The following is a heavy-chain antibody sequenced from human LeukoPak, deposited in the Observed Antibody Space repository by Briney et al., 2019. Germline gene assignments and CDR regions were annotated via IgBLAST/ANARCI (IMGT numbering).Heavy chain of an antibody. Sequence: GGSLRLSCAASGFTFSNYAMNWVRQAPGKGLEWVSSISFGGDDTYYTDSVKGRSTISRDNSKSTLLLQMNSLRAEDTAVYYCAKDAISMNGIWDAFDIWGQGTMITVSS. V-gene: IGHV3-23*01. D-gene: IGHD3-22*01. CDR1: GFTFSNYA. J-gene: IGHJ3*02. CDR3: AKDAISMNGIWDAFDI. CDR2: ISFGGDDT.